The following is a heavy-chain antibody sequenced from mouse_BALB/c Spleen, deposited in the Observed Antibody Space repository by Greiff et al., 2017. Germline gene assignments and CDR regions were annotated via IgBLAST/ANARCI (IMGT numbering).Heavy chain of an antibody. J-gene: IGHJ4*01. CDR3: ARSLDGYYDYYAMDY. CDR1: GYTFTSYT. D-gene: IGHD2-3*01. V-gene: IGHV1-4*01. Sequence: VQLQQSGAELARPGASVKMSCKASGYTFTSYTMHWVKQRPGQGLEWIGYINPSSGYTNYNQKFKDKATLTADKSSSTAYMQLSSLTSEDSAVYYCARSLDGYYDYYAMDYWGQGTSVTVSS. CDR2: INPSSGYT.